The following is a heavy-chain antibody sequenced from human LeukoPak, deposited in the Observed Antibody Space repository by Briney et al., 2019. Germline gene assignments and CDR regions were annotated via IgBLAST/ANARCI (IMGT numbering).Heavy chain of an antibody. CDR3: TRDGYNGGGFDI. D-gene: IGHD5-24*01. CDR2: IGYDGSNK. V-gene: IGHV3-30*02. J-gene: IGHJ3*02. CDR1: GFTFSSYG. Sequence: GGSLRLSCVASGFTFSSYGIHWVRQAPGKGLEWVAFIGYDGSNKYYRDSVKGRFTISRDNSKNTLHLQMNSLRAEDTAVYYCTRDGYNGGGFDIWGLGTMVTVSS.